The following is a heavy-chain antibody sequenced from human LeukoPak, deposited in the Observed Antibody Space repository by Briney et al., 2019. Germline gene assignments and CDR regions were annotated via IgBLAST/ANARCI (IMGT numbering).Heavy chain of an antibody. Sequence: SETLSLTCTVSGGFISIYYWRCIRHPPGKGREWIGYILDSGDRVYHPSLKSRVTISMHTSKNQFSLRLTSVTATDTAVYYCARHPAIYYDSLGEFEYWGEGTLGTVSS. V-gene: IGHV4-59*08. CDR2: ILDSGDR. J-gene: IGHJ4*02. CDR3: ARHPAIYYDSLGEFEY. D-gene: IGHD3-22*01. CDR1: GGFISIYY.